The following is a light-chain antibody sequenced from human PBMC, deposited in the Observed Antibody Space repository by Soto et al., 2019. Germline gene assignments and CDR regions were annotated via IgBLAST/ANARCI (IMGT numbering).Light chain of an antibody. Sequence: DIVMTQSPDSMAVSLGERATINCKSSQSVLYNSNNKNYLAWYQQKPGQPPNMLINWASSRESGVPDRFSGSGSGTDFTLTITSLQAEDVAVYYCQQYYTIPPTFGPGTTVDIK. J-gene: IGKJ3*01. V-gene: IGKV4-1*01. CDR1: QSVLYNSNNKNY. CDR3: QQYYTIPPT. CDR2: WAS.